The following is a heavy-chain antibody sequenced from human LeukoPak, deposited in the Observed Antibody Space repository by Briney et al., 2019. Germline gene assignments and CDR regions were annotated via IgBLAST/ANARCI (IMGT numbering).Heavy chain of an antibody. V-gene: IGHV3-15*01. D-gene: IGHD4-23*01. CDR3: TTGPGNSGY. CDR1: GLTFDNAW. J-gene: IGHJ4*02. Sequence: GGSLRLCCVVSGLTFDNAWMSWVRQAPGKGLEWVGRIKSKNVGETTEYAAPVQGRFTISRDDSKNTVYLQMSNLKTEDTAVYYCTTGPGNSGYWGQGTLVTVSS. CDR2: IKSKNVGETT.